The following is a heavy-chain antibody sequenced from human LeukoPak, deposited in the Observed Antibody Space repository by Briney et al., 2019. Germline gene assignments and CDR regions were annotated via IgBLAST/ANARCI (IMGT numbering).Heavy chain of an antibody. J-gene: IGHJ4*02. CDR2: IYSGGST. D-gene: IGHD3-22*01. V-gene: IGHV3-53*01. CDR3: ASLTYDSSGYYYSGYYFDY. Sequence: PGGSLRLSCAASGFTVSSNYMSWVRQAPGEGLERVSVIYSGGSTYYADSVKGRFTISRDNSKNTLYLQMNSLRAEDTAVYYCASLTYDSSGYYYSGYYFDYWGQGTLVTVSS. CDR1: GFTVSSNY.